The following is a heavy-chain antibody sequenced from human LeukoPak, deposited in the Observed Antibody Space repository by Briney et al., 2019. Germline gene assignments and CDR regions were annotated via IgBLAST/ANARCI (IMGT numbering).Heavy chain of an antibody. J-gene: IGHJ3*02. V-gene: IGHV1-24*01. CDR3: ATVALDGGYSIAFDI. Sequence: ASVKVSCKVSGYTLTELSMRWVRQAPGKGLEWMGGFDPEDGETIYAQKFQGRVTMTEDTSTDTAYMELSSLRSEDTAVYYCATVALDGGYSIAFDIWGEGTMVTVSS. CDR1: GYTLTELS. CDR2: FDPEDGET. D-gene: IGHD4-23*01.